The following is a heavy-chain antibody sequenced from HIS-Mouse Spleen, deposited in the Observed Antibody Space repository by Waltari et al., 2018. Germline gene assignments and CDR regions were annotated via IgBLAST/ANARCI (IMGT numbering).Heavy chain of an antibody. CDR3: AGLDLTGAGAFDI. J-gene: IGHJ3*02. V-gene: IGHV1-46*01. D-gene: IGHD7-27*01. CDR2: INPSGGST. CDR1: GYTFTSYY. Sequence: QVQLVQSGAEVKKPGASVKVSCKASGYTFTSYYMHWVRQAPGQGLEWMGIINPSGGSTSYAQKFQGRVTMTRDTSTSTVYMELSSLRSEDTAVYYCAGLDLTGAGAFDIWGQGTMVTVSS.